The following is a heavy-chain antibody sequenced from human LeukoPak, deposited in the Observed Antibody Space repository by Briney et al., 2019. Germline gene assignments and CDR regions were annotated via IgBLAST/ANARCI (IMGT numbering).Heavy chain of an antibody. CDR2: INPSGGST. V-gene: IGHV1-46*01. CDR1: GGTFSSYA. Sequence: ASVTVSCKASGGTFSSYAISWVRQAPGQGLEWMGIINPSGGSTSYAQKFQGRVTMTRDTSTSTVYMELSSLRSEDTAVYYCARDLGSSWSSWFDPWGQGTLVTVSS. J-gene: IGHJ5*02. CDR3: ARDLGSSWSSWFDP. D-gene: IGHD6-13*01.